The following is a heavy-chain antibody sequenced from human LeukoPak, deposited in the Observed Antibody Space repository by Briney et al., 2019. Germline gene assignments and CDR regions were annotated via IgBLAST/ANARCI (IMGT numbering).Heavy chain of an antibody. CDR1: GYTFYSYG. D-gene: IGHD2-15*01. J-gene: IGHJ4*02. Sequence: ASVKVSCKASGYTFYSYGISWVRQAPGRGLEWMGWISAYNGNTNYAQKTQGRVTMTPDTSPSTAYMELRSLRSDDTAVYYCARVVLGYCSGGSCYSGPPDYWGQGTLVTVSS. CDR3: ARVVLGYCSGGSCYSGPPDY. CDR2: ISAYNGNT. V-gene: IGHV1-18*01.